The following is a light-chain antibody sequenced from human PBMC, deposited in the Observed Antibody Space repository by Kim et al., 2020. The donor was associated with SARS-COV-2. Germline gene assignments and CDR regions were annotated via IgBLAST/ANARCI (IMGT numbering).Light chain of an antibody. CDR3: QQYNNWPLT. CDR1: QSVSST. CDR2: GAS. Sequence: GSPGESATLSCRASQSVSSTLAWYQQKRGQAPRLLIYGASTRATGVPARFSGSGSGTEFNFTISSLQSEDFAIYYCQQYNNWPLTFGGGTKLEI. V-gene: IGKV3-15*01. J-gene: IGKJ4*01.